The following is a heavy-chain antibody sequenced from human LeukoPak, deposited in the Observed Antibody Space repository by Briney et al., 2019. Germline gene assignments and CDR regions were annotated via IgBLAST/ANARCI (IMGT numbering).Heavy chain of an antibody. CDR1: GFTPSYNH. D-gene: IGHD5-18*01. CDR3: ARVGYSYGYSLDY. V-gene: IGHV3-33*08. Sequence: GESLRLSCAASGFTPSYNHMTWVRQAPGKGLEWVAVIWYDGSNKYYADSVKGRFTISRDNSKNTLYLQMNSLRAEDTAVYYCARVGYSYGYSLDYWGQGTLVTVSS. CDR2: IWYDGSNK. J-gene: IGHJ4*02.